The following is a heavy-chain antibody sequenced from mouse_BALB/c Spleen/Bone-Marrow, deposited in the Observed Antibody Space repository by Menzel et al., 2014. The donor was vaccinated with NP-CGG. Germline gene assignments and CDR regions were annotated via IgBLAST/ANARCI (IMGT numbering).Heavy chain of an antibody. D-gene: IGHD1-1*01. CDR3: ARHYGSNDWAMDY. Sequence: QVQLQQSGPGLVAPSQSLSITCTVSGFSLTGYGLNWVRQPPGKGLEWLGMIWGDGRTGYNSALKSRLSISKDNSKSQVFLKMNSLQTDDTARYYCARHYGSNDWAMDYWGQGTSVTVSS. CDR1: GFSLTGYG. CDR2: IWGDGRT. J-gene: IGHJ4*01. V-gene: IGHV2-6-7*01.